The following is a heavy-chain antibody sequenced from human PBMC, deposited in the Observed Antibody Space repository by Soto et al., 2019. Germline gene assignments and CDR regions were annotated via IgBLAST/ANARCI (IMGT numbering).Heavy chain of an antibody. J-gene: IGHJ2*01. V-gene: IGHV2-5*02. CDR1: GFSLSTSGVA. CDR2: IYWDDDN. CDR3: VHKASNKTGFYVEL. Sequence: QITLKESGPELVKPTQTLTLTCTFSGFSLSTSGVAVGWIRQPPVKALEWLSLIYWDDDNRYSPSPKSRRTITKETSKNRVVLTMTDRGPVDTATYYCVHKASNKTGFYVELWGRGTLVTVSS. D-gene: IGHD3-9*01.